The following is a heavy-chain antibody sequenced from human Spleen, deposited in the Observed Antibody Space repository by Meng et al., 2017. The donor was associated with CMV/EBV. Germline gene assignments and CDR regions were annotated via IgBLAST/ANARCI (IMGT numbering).Heavy chain of an antibody. J-gene: IGHJ4*02. Sequence: LSLTCAASGFTFSDYYMSWIRQAPGKGLEWVSYISSSGSTIYYADSVKGRFTISRDNAKNSLYLQMNSLRAEDTAVYYCARDIYCSSTSCYGRPTHSEYYFDYWGQGTLVTVSS. D-gene: IGHD2-2*01. CDR1: GFTFSDYY. CDR3: ARDIYCSSTSCYGRPTHSEYYFDY. V-gene: IGHV3-11*01. CDR2: ISSSGSTI.